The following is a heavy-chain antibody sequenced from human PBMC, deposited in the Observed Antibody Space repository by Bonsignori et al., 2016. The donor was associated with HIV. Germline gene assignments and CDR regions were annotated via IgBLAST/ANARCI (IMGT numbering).Heavy chain of an antibody. D-gene: IGHD1-1*01. CDR2: INPNSGGK. J-gene: IGHJ4*02. Sequence: QVQVVQSGAEVKKPGASVKVSCKASGYTFIDYYIHWVRQAPGQGLEWLGWINPNSGGKNYAEKFQGRVTMTRDTSITTTYMELSRPTSDDTAIYYCARQEDKWNDAFDYWGQGTLVT. CDR1: GYTFIDYY. CDR3: ARQEDKWNDAFDY. V-gene: IGHV1-2*02.